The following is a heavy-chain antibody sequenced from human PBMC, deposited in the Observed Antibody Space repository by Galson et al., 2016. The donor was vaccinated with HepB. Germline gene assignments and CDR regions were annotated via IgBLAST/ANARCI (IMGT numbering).Heavy chain of an antibody. D-gene: IGHD3-16*01. CDR2: IKSDGSYR. J-gene: IGHJ4*02. V-gene: IGHV3-74*01. CDR1: GFTFSSHW. CDR3: ARDCVSYGIDY. Sequence: SLRLSCAASGFTFSSHWMHWVRLVPGKGLVCVARIKSDGSYRDYGDSVEGRFTISRDNAKNTLYLQMDSLRVEDTALYYCARDCVSYGIDYWGQGALGTVSS.